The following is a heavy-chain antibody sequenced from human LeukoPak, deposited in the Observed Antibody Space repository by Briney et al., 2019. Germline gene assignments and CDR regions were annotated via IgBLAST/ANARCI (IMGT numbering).Heavy chain of an antibody. D-gene: IGHD3-9*01. J-gene: IGHJ4*02. CDR2: IYYSGST. V-gene: IGHV4-30-4*08. CDR3: ARGRRLRYFDWLLPTEEWDY. Sequence: SETLSLTCTVSGGSISSGDYYWSWIRQPPGKGLEWIGYIYYSGSTYYNPSLKSRVTISVDTSKNQFSLKLSSVTAADTAVYYCARGRRLRYFDWLLPTEEWDYWGQGNLVTVSS. CDR1: GGSISSGDYY.